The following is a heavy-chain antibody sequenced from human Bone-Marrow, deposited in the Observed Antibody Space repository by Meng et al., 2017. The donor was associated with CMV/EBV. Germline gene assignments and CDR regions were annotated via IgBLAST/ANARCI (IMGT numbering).Heavy chain of an antibody. Sequence: GGSLRLSCAASGFTFSSYAMSWVRQAPGKGLEWVSAISGSGGSTYFADSVKGRFTISRDNSKNTLYLQMNSLRAEDTAVYYCAKDRVPYDSSTYYFHWGQGTLVTVSS. V-gene: IGHV3-23*01. D-gene: IGHD3-22*01. J-gene: IGHJ4*02. CDR2: ISGSGGST. CDR3: AKDRVPYDSSTYYFH. CDR1: GFTFSSYA.